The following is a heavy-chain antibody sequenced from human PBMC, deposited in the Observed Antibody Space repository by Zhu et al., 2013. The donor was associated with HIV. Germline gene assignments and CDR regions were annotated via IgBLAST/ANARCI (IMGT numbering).Heavy chain of an antibody. Sequence: VQLLESGGGLVQPGGSLRLSCAASGFTFSSYAMSWVRQAPGKGLEWVSAISGSGGSTYYADSVKGRFTISRDNSKNTLYLQMNSLRAEDAAVYYCAKAPGFRELLGGYWGQGTLVTVSS. D-gene: IGHD3-10*01. CDR3: AKAPGFRELLGGY. J-gene: IGHJ4*02. CDR1: GFTFSSYA. V-gene: IGHV3-23*01. CDR2: ISGSGGST.